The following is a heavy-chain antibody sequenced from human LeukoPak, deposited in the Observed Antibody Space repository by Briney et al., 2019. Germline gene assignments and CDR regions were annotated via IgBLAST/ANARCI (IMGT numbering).Heavy chain of an antibody. CDR3: ARDKLERRPYYYGMDV. D-gene: IGHD1-1*01. CDR2: ISAYNGNT. CDR1: GYTSTSYG. J-gene: IGHJ6*04. Sequence: GASVKVSCKAPGYTSTSYGISWVRQAPGQGLEWMGWISAYNGNTNYAQKLQGRVTMTTDTSTSTAYMELRSLRSDDTAVYYCARDKLERRPYYYGMDVWGKGTTVTVSS. V-gene: IGHV1-18*04.